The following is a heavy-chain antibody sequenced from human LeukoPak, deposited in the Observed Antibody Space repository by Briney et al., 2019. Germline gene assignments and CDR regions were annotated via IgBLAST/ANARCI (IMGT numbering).Heavy chain of an antibody. J-gene: IGHJ4*02. CDR3: ARAGYSSSWYFDY. CDR1: GVSISSYY. CDR2: IYYSGST. Sequence: SGTLSLTCTVSGVSISSYYWSWIRQPPGKGLEWIGYIYYSGSTNYNPSLKSRVTISVDTSKNQFSLKLSSVTAADTAVYYCARAGYSSSWYFDYWGQGTLVTVSS. D-gene: IGHD6-13*01. V-gene: IGHV4-59*01.